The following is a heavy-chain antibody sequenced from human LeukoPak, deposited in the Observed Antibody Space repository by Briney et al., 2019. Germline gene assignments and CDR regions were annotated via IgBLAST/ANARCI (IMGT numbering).Heavy chain of an antibody. D-gene: IGHD6-6*01. CDR3: AREYSSSSGPLGY. V-gene: IGHV1-69*13. CDR2: IIPIFGTA. Sequence: SVKVSCKASGGTFSSYAISWVRQAPGQGLEWMGEIIPIFGTANYAQKFQGRVTITADESTSTAYMELSSLRSEDTAVYYCAREYSSSSGPLGYRGQGTLVTVSS. J-gene: IGHJ4*02. CDR1: GGTFSSYA.